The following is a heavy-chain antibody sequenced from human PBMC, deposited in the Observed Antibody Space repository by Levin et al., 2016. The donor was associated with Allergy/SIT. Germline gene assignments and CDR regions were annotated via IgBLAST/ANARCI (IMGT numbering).Heavy chain of an antibody. Sequence: SVKVSCKASGGTFSSYAISWVRQAPGQGLEWMGGIFPIFGTADYAQKFQDRVTITADKSTGTAYMELSSLRSEDTALYYCATCSGGNCYSKGRSFAYWGQGTLVTVSS. CDR3: ATCSGGNCYSKGRSFAY. V-gene: IGHV1-69*06. CDR2: IFPIFGTA. CDR1: GGTFSSYA. D-gene: IGHD2-15*01. J-gene: IGHJ4*02.